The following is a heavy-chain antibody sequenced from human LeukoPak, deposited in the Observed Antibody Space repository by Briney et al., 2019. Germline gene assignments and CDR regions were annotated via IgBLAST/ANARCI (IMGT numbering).Heavy chain of an antibody. CDR1: GFPFNSYG. V-gene: IGHV3-33*01. CDR3: ARDSGYSGYDWIDY. CDR2: RCDDGSNK. D-gene: IGHD5-12*01. Sequence: GGSLRLSCAASGFPFNSYGMHWVRQAPGKGLEGVAGRCDDGSNKYYADSGKGRFTISRDNSKNTLYLQMNSLRAEDTAVYYCARDSGYSGYDWIDYWGQGTLVTVSS. J-gene: IGHJ4*02.